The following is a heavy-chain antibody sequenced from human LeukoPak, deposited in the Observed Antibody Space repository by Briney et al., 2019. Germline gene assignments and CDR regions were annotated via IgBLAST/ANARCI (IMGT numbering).Heavy chain of an antibody. D-gene: IGHD2-15*01. CDR1: GGSISSGGYS. Sequence: SETLSLTCAVSGGSISSGGYSWSWIRQPPGKGLEWIGYIYHSGSTYYNPSLKSRVTISVDRSKNQFSLKLSSVTAAGTAVYYCARARVAATGAFDYWGQGTLVTVSS. CDR3: ARARVAATGAFDY. CDR2: IYHSGST. J-gene: IGHJ4*02. V-gene: IGHV4-30-2*01.